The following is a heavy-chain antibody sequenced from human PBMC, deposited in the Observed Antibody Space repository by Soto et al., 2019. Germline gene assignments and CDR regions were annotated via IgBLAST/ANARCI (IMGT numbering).Heavy chain of an antibody. D-gene: IGHD2-2*01. V-gene: IGHV3-74*01. Sequence: GGSLRLSCAASAFSFSDYWMHWVRQAPGKGLVWVSRINSDGSTKTYADSVKGRFTISRDNAKNTLFLQMNSLRAEDSGLYYCASIGYCSGTSCLSDYSYYYMDVWGKGTTVTVSS. J-gene: IGHJ6*03. CDR3: ASIGYCSGTSCLSDYSYYYMDV. CDR1: AFSFSDYW. CDR2: INSDGSTK.